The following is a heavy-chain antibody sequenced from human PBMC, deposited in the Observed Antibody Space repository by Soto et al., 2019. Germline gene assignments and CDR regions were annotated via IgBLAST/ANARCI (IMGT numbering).Heavy chain of an antibody. V-gene: IGHV4-39*01. J-gene: IGHJ5*02. CDR3: ARQEDIVVVPASNWFDP. D-gene: IGHD2-2*01. CDR2: IYYSGST. CDR1: GGSIRSSSYY. Sequence: QLQLQESGPGLVKPSETLSLTCTVSGGSIRSSSYYWGWIRQPPGKGLEWIGSIYYSGSTYYNPSLKSRVTISVDTSKNQFSLKLSSVTAADTAVYYCARQEDIVVVPASNWFDPWGQGTLVTVSS.